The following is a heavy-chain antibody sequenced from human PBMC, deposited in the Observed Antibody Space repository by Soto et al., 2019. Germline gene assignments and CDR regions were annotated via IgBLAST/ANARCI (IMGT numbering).Heavy chain of an antibody. V-gene: IGHV1-69*13. Sequence: GASVKVSCKASGGTFSSYAISWVRQAPGQGLEWMGGIIPIFGTANYAQKFQGRVTITADESTSTAYMELSSLRSEDTAVYYCARRITIFGRYFAFDYWGQGNLVTVSS. J-gene: IGHJ4*02. D-gene: IGHD3-3*01. CDR1: GGTFSSYA. CDR2: IIPIFGTA. CDR3: ARRITIFGRYFAFDY.